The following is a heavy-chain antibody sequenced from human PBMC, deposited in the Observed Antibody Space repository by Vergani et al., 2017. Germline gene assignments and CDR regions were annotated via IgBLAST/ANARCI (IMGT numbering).Heavy chain of an antibody. J-gene: IGHJ4*02. Sequence: QVQLQESGPGLVKPSETLSLTCTVSGGSISSYYWSWIRQPPGKGLEWIGYIYYSGSTNYNPPLKSRVTISVDTSKNQFSLKLSSVTAADTAVYYCARSQYDFWSGLHSYFDYWGQGTLVTVSS. V-gene: IGHV4-59*01. CDR3: ARSQYDFWSGLHSYFDY. CDR2: IYYSGST. CDR1: GGSISSYY. D-gene: IGHD3-3*01.